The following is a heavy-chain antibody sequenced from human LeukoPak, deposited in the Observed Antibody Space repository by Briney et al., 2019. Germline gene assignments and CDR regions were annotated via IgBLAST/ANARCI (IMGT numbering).Heavy chain of an antibody. V-gene: IGHV3-74*01. CDR2: IKTDGSDT. CDR1: GFTFTTHW. Sequence: PGGSLRLSCGASGFTFTTHWIHWVRQAPGKGLVWASRIKTDGSDTNYADSVKGRFTISRDNAKNTVYLQMNSLRAEDTAVYYCARGKYGGYFIDYWGQGTLVTVSS. J-gene: IGHJ4*02. CDR3: ARGKYGGYFIDY. D-gene: IGHD5-12*01.